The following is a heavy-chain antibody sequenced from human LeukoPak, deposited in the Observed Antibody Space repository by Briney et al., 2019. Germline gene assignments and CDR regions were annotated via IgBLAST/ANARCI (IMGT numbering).Heavy chain of an antibody. CDR1: GFTFSSYG. Sequence: GESLRLSCAASGFTFSSYGMHWVRQAPGKGLEWVAVIWYDGSNKYYADSVKGRFTIPRDNSKNTLYLQMNSLRAEDTAVYYCAREYSSSWYLWFDPWGQGTLVTVSS. V-gene: IGHV3-33*01. CDR3: AREYSSSWYLWFDP. D-gene: IGHD6-13*01. CDR2: IWYDGSNK. J-gene: IGHJ5*02.